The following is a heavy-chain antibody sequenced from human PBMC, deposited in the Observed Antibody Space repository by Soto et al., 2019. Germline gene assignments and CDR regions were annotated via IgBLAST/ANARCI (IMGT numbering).Heavy chain of an antibody. Sequence: SETLSLTCTASGGSISGGNSYWNWIRQHPGKGLEWIGYIYHSGSPYYNPSLKSRVAISVDTSKNQFSLKVSSVTAADTAVYYCAREPPPSHYYGMDVWGQGTTVTVSS. J-gene: IGHJ6*02. CDR1: GGSISGGNSY. V-gene: IGHV4-31*03. CDR3: AREPPPSHYYGMDV. CDR2: IYHSGSP.